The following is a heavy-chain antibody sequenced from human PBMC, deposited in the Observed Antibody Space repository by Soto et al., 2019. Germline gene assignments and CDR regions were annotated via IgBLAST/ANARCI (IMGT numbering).Heavy chain of an antibody. D-gene: IGHD3-16*01. CDR2: INGDGSST. V-gene: IGHV3-74*01. CDR1: GFTFSSPW. Sequence: EVQLVESGGGLVQPGGSLRLSCAASGFTFSSPWMHWVRQAPGKGLVWVSRINGDGSSTTYADSVKGRFTISRDDAKSTLSLQMTGLRADDPAVYYCARGLEEWGNPTVIWGQGTLVTVSS. J-gene: IGHJ3*02. CDR3: ARGLEEWGNPTVI.